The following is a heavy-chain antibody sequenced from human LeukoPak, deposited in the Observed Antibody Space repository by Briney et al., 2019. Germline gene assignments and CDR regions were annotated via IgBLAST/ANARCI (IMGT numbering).Heavy chain of an antibody. V-gene: IGHV3-74*01. J-gene: IGHJ4*02. CDR2: IHSDGAYT. CDR1: GFTFSSYW. CDR3: ARVSSTGYGVSSGLFY. Sequence: GGSLRLSCAASGFTFSSYWMHWVRQAPGKGLVWVSRIHSDGAYTDYADSVKGRFTISRDNAKNTVYLQMNSLRAEDTAVYYCARVSSTGYGVSSGLFYWGQGTLVTVSS. D-gene: IGHD2-8*02.